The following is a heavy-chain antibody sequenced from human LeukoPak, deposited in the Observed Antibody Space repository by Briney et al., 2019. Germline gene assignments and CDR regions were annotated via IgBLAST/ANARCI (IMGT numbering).Heavy chain of an antibody. CDR3: AKRYCSSTSCYRHWLNEYYFDY. CDR1: GFTVSSNY. D-gene: IGHD2-2*01. V-gene: IGHV3-66*01. J-gene: IGHJ4*02. CDR2: IYSGGST. Sequence: PGGSLRLSCAASGFTVSSNYMSWVRQAPGKGLEWVSVIYSGGSTYYADSVKGRFTISRDNSKNTLYLQMNSLRAEDTAVYYCAKRYCSSTSCYRHWLNEYYFDYWGQGTLVTVSS.